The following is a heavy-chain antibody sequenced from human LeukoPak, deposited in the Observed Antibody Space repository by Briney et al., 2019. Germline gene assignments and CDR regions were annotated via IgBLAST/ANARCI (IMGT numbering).Heavy chain of an antibody. CDR1: GFTFSSYS. CDR3: ARDRGGSYSAIDY. J-gene: IGHJ4*02. Sequence: QPGGSLRLSCAASGFTFSSYSMNWVRPAPGKGLEWVSFISSSSSTIYYADSVKGRFTISRDNAKNSLYLQMNSLRAEDTAVYYCARDRGGSYSAIDYWGQGTLVTVSS. CDR2: ISSSSSTI. D-gene: IGHD1-26*01. V-gene: IGHV3-48*04.